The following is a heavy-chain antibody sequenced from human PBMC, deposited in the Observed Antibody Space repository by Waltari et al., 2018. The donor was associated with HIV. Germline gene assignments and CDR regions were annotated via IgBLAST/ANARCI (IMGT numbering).Heavy chain of an antibody. CDR1: ADTFNSYA. CDR2: IIPALGST. Sequence: QDQLVQSGAEVRKTGSSVKVSCKASADTFNSYALNWVRQAPGQGPEWLGRIIPALGSTNYAPRFRGRVTITADKSTTTAYMELSRLTSEDTAVYFCARAGLRQLGRPYYYGLDVWGQGTTVTVSS. D-gene: IGHD6-6*01. J-gene: IGHJ6*02. V-gene: IGHV1-69*04. CDR3: ARAGLRQLGRPYYYGLDV.